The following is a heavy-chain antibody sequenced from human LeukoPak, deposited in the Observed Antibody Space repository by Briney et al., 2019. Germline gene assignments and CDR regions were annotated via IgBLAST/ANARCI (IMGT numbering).Heavy chain of an antibody. D-gene: IGHD4-17*01. CDR1: GYTLTELS. J-gene: IGHJ6*02. CDR2: FDPEDGET. Sequence: GASVKVSCKVSGYTLTELSMHWVRQAPGKGLEWMGGFDPEDGETIYAQKFQGRVTMTEDTSTDTAYMELRSLRSDDTAVYYCASEKGCGDYENGYGMDVWGQGTTVTVSS. V-gene: IGHV1-24*01. CDR3: ASEKGCGDYENGYGMDV.